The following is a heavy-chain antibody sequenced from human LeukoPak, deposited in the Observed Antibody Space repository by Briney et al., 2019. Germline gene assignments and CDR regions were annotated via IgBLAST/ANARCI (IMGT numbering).Heavy chain of an antibody. J-gene: IGHJ5*02. CDR3: ASSLSCSSTSCAAP. Sequence: PSETLSLTCAVSGGSISSSSFYWGWIRQPPGKGLEWIGEIYHSGSTNYNPSLKSRVTISVDKSKNQFSLKLSSVTAADTAVYYCASSLSCSSTSCAAPWGQGTLVTVSS. V-gene: IGHV4-39*07. CDR2: IYHSGST. D-gene: IGHD2-2*01. CDR1: GGSISSSSFY.